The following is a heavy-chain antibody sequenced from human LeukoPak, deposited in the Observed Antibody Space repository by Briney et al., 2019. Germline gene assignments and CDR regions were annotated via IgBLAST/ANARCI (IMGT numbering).Heavy chain of an antibody. CDR3: ASRMAAAGGGLSRTFDY. D-gene: IGHD6-13*01. CDR2: ISSSSSYI. V-gene: IGHV3-21*01. CDR1: GFTFSSYS. J-gene: IGHJ4*02. Sequence: GGSLRLSCAASGFTFSSYSMNWVRQAPGKGLEWVSSISSSSSYIYYADSVKGRFTNSRDNAKNSLYLQMNSLRAEDTAVYYCASRMAAAGGGLSRTFDYWGQGTLVTVSS.